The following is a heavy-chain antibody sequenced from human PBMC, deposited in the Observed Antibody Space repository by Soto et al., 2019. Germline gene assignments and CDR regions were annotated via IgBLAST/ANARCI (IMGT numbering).Heavy chain of an antibody. D-gene: IGHD1-7*01. CDR2: ISAYNGNT. CDR3: ARDSWNYLPNYYGMDV. Sequence: GASVKVSCKASGYTFTSYGISWVRQAPGQGLEWMGWISAYNGNTNYAQKLQGRVTMTADTSTSTAYMELRSLRSDDTAVYYCARDSWNYLPNYYGMDVWGQGTTVTGSS. J-gene: IGHJ6*02. CDR1: GYTFTSYG. V-gene: IGHV1-18*01.